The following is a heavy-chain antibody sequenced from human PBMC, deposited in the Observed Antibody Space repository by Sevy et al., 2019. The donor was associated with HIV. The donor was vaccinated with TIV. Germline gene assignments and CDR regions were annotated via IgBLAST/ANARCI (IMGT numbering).Heavy chain of an antibody. CDR2: ISFDGSNK. CDR1: GFTFSNYG. D-gene: IGHD4-17*01. J-gene: IGHJ4*02. V-gene: IGHV3-30*18. CDR3: AKDAAVTTIGLYLDY. Sequence: GGSLRLSCAASGFTFSNYGMHWVRQAPGNGLEWVAVISFDGSNKNSADSVKGRFTISRDPSKNTVYLRLNSLRPEDTAVYYCAKDAAVTTIGLYLDYWGQGTLVTVSS.